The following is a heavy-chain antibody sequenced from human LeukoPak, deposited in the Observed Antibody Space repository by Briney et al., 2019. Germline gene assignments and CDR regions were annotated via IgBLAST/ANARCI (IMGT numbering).Heavy chain of an antibody. CDR3: ARASQTRSGYHDDY. D-gene: IGHD3-3*01. J-gene: IGHJ4*02. CDR2: ISYDGSNK. V-gene: IGHV3-30-3*01. CDR1: GFTFSSYA. Sequence: PGRSLRLSCAASGFTFSSYALHWVRQAPGKGLEWVEVISYDGSNKYYADSVKGRFTIPRDNSMNTLYLQMNSLRAEDTAVYYCARASQTRSGYHDDYWGQGTLVTVSS.